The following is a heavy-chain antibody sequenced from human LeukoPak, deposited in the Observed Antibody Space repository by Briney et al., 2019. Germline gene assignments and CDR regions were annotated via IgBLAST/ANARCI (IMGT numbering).Heavy chain of an antibody. CDR1: GGTFSSYA. CDR3: ARGRVSSGKDY. CDR2: MNPNSGNT. Sequence: ASVKVSCMASGGTFSSYAINWVRQATGQGLEWMGWMNPNSGNTGYAQKFQGRVTMTRNTSISTAYMELSSLRSEDTAVYYCARGRVSSGKDYWGQGTLVTVSS. D-gene: IGHD6-19*01. J-gene: IGHJ4*02. V-gene: IGHV1-8*02.